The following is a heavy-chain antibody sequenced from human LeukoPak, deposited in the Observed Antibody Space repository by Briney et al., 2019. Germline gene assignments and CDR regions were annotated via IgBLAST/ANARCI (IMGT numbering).Heavy chain of an antibody. CDR2: ISSSGSTI. J-gene: IGHJ4*02. CDR3: ARDLSSPGFNYYDSSGYYYDY. V-gene: IGHV3-11*04. CDR1: GFTFSDYY. D-gene: IGHD3-22*01. Sequence: GGSLRLSSAASGFTFSDYYMSWIRQAPGKGLEWVSYISSSGSTIYYADSVKGRFTISRDNAKNSLYLQMNSLRAEDTAVYYYARDLSSPGFNYYDSSGYYYDYWGQGTLVTVSS.